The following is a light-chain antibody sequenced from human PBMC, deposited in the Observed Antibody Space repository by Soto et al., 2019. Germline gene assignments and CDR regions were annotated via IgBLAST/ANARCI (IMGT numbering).Light chain of an antibody. CDR1: QSVSNKY. V-gene: IGKV3-20*01. Sequence: EVVLTQSPGTLSLSPGERATLSCRASQSVSNKYLAWYQQKPGQAPRLLLFGSSDRATGIPYRFSGSGSGTDFTLTISRLEPEDFAVYYCQQYGSSPPYTFGQGTKLEIK. J-gene: IGKJ2*01. CDR2: GSS. CDR3: QQYGSSPPYT.